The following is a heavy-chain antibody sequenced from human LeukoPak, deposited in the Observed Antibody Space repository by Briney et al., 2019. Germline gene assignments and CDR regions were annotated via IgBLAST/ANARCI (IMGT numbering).Heavy chain of an antibody. J-gene: IGHJ4*02. CDR3: ARGPNSNWSGLDF. CDR2: ISYDGSNK. Sequence: GGSLRLSCAASGFTFSSYGMHWVRQAPGKGLEWVAVISYDGSNKYYADSVKGRFTISRDNSKNTLYLQVNNLRAEDTAVYYCARGPNSNWSGLDFWGQGTLLTVSS. V-gene: IGHV3-30*03. D-gene: IGHD6-6*01. CDR1: GFTFSSYG.